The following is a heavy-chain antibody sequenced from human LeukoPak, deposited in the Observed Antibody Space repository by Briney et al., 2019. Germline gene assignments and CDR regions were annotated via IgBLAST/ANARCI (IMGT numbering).Heavy chain of an antibody. J-gene: IGHJ4*02. CDR2: IRYDGSNK. CDR3: AKATPSSWYPSFDY. Sequence: GGSLRLSCAASGFIFSTYGMHWVRQAPGKGLEWVAFIRYDGSNKNYADSVKGRFTISRDNSKKTLYLQMNSLRAEDTAVYYCAKATPSSWYPSFDYWGQGTLVTVSS. D-gene: IGHD6-13*01. CDR1: GFIFSTYG. V-gene: IGHV3-30*02.